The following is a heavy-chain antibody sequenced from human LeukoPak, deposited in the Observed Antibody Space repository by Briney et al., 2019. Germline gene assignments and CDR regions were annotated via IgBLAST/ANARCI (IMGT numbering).Heavy chain of an antibody. Sequence: TSETLSLTCTVSGGSISSYYWSWIRQPPGKGLEWIGYIYYSGSTSYNPSLKSRVTISVDTSKNQFSLKLSSVTAADTAVYYCARAGPREDYWGQGTLVTVSS. V-gene: IGHV4-59*01. CDR1: GGSISSYY. CDR2: IYYSGST. J-gene: IGHJ4*02. CDR3: ARAGPREDY.